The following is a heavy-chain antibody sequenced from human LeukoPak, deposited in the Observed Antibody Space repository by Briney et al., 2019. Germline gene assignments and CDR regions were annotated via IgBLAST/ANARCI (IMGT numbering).Heavy chain of an antibody. CDR1: GGSISSGDYY. Sequence: SQTLSLTCIVSGGSISSGDYYWSWIRQPPGQGLEWIGYIYYSGSTYYNPSLRSRVTISVAPSKNQFSLKLSSVTAADTAVYYCASSNYYDSSGYYYAAGPGYFDYWGQGTLVTVSS. CDR3: ASSNYYDSSGYYYAAGPGYFDY. V-gene: IGHV4-30-4*01. CDR2: IYYSGST. D-gene: IGHD3-22*01. J-gene: IGHJ4*02.